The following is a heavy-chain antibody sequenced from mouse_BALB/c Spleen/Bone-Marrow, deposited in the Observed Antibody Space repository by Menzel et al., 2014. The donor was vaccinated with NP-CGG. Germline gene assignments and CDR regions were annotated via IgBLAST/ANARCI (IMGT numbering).Heavy chain of an antibody. CDR2: ISSSGST. V-gene: IGHV5-17*01. CDR3: ARGDGSGGYGYAL. CDR1: GFSLTNYG. Sequence: EESGGRLVTPGTPLTLTCTVSGFSLTNYGMHWVRQAPGKGLEYIGIISSSGSTWYASWAKGRFTISKTSSTTVDLSITSPTPEDTATYFCARGDGSGGYGYALWGQGTLVTVS. J-gene: IGHJ3*02. D-gene: IGHD2-2*01.